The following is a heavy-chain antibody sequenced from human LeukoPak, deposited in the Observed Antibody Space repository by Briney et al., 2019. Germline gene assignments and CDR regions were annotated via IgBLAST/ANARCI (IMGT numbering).Heavy chain of an antibody. CDR2: ISYSGNT. CDR1: GGSITSRTSY. CDR3: ATTPS. V-gene: IGHV4-39*01. Sequence: SETLSLTCSVSGGSITSRTSYWAWIRPPPGKGLEWLGSISYSGNTYYNPSLKSRVTMSRDTSRNQFSLKMSSVTAADTAVYYCATTPSWGQGTLVTVSS. J-gene: IGHJ5*02.